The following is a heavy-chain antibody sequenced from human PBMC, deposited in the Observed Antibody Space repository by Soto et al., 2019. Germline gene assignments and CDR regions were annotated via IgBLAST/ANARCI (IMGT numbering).Heavy chain of an antibody. J-gene: IGHJ6*02. CDR3: TTGSVEGI. Sequence: EVQLVESAGGLVKPGGSLRLSCVASGFSFNEAWMNWVRQAPGQGLEWVGRIKTSAGGGATNYAAPVQGRFTISRDDSKNPPKPPMNSPRTGDPGIYYCTTGSVEGIWGQGTTVIVSS. CDR1: GFSFNEAW. CDR2: IKTSAGGGAT. V-gene: IGHV3-15*07. D-gene: IGHD2-15*01.